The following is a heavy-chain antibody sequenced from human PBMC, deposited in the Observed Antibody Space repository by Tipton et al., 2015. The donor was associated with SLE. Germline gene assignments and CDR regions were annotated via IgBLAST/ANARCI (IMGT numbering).Heavy chain of an antibody. J-gene: IGHJ4*02. D-gene: IGHD6-13*01. CDR3: TRESSWDPLFDY. V-gene: IGHV4-59*01. Sequence: LRLSCAVYGGSFSGYYWSWIRQPPGKGLEWIGYIYYSGSTNYNPSLKSRVTISVDTSKNQFSLKLSSVTAADTAVYYCTRESSWDPLFDYWGQGTLVTVSS. CDR1: GGSFSGYY. CDR2: IYYSGST.